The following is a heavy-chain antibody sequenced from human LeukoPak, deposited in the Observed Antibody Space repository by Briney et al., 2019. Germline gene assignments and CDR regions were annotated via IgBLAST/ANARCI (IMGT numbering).Heavy chain of an antibody. D-gene: IGHD3-10*01. CDR1: GGSISSSSYY. Sequence: PSETLSLTCTVSGGSISSSSYYWGWIRQPPGKGLEWIGSIYYSGSTYYNPSLKSRVTISVDTSKNQFSLKPSSVTAADTAVYYCARVEYYGSGSYYFLDYWGQGTLVTVSS. CDR2: IYYSGST. CDR3: ARVEYYGSGSYYFLDY. J-gene: IGHJ4*02. V-gene: IGHV4-39*07.